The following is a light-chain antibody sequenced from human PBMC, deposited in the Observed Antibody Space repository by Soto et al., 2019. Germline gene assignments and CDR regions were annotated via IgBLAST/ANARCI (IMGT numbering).Light chain of an antibody. J-gene: IGKJ2*01. CDR3: QQYKSYSHT. CDR1: QSISSW. CDR2: KAS. Sequence: DIQLTQSPSTLSASVGDRVTITCRASQSISSWLAWYQQKAGKAPKVLIYKASTLESGVASRFSGSGSGTEFTLTISSLQPDDFATYYCQQYKSYSHTFGQGTRLEIK. V-gene: IGKV1-5*03.